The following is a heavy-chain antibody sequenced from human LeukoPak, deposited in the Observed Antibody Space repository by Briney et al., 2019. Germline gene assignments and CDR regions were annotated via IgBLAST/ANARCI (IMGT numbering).Heavy chain of an antibody. D-gene: IGHD3-9*01. J-gene: IGHJ5*02. Sequence: SETLSLTCTVSGGSVSSGSYYWSWIRQPPGKGLEWIGYIYYSGSTNYNPSLKSRVTISVDTSKNQFSLKRSSVTAADTAVYYWAGDYDILTGYLSWGQGTLVTVSS. CDR1: GGSVSSGSYY. V-gene: IGHV4-61*01. CDR3: AGDYDILTGYLS. CDR2: IYYSGST.